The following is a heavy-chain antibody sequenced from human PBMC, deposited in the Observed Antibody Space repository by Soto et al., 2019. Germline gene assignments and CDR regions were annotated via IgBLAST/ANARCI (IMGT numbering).Heavy chain of an antibody. CDR3: ARSHLLGLVVYYYGMDV. CDR1: GFTFSDHY. CDR2: TRNKAKSYTT. V-gene: IGHV3-72*01. J-gene: IGHJ6*02. Sequence: GGSLRLSCAASGFTFSDHYMDWVRQAPGKGLEWVGRTRNKAKSYTTEYAASVKGRFTISRDDSKNSLYLQMNSLKTEDTAVYYCARSHLLGLVVYYYGMDVWGQGTTVTVSS. D-gene: IGHD6-19*01.